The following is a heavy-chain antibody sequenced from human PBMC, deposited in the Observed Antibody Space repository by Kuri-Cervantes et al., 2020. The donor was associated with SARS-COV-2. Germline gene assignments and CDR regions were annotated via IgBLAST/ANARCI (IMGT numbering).Heavy chain of an antibody. Sequence: GGSLRLSCAASGFTFSSYAMSWVRQAPGKGLEWVSAISGSGGSTYYADSVKGRFTISRDNSKNTLYLQMNSLRAEDTAVYYCARDRGLYCSSTSCYVYGGIDYWGQGTLVTVSS. J-gene: IGHJ4*02. D-gene: IGHD2-2*01. CDR3: ARDRGLYCSSTSCYVYGGIDY. CDR1: GFTFSSYA. CDR2: ISGSGGST. V-gene: IGHV3-23*01.